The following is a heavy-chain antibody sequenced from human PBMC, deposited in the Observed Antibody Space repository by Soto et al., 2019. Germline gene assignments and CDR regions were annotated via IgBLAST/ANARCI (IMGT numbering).Heavy chain of an antibody. CDR3: GRVFAFNYYYYMDV. D-gene: IGHD2-21*01. CDR1: GFTVSSNY. J-gene: IGHJ6*03. CDR2: TYSGGST. V-gene: IGHV3-53*04. Sequence: GGSLRLSCAASGFTVSSNYMSWVRQAPGKGLEWVSVTYSGGSTYYADSVKGRFTISRHNSKNTLYLQMNSLRAEDTAVYYCGRVFAFNYYYYMDVWGKGTTVTVSS.